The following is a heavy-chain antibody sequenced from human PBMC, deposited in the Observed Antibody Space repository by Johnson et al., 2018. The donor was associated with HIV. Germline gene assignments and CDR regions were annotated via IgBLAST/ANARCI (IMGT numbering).Heavy chain of an antibody. D-gene: IGHD3-3*01. CDR1: GLTFSSYW. V-gene: IGHV3-7*01. Sequence: VQLVESGGGLVQPGGSLRLSCAASGLTFSSYWMSWVRQAPGQGLEWVANIKQDGSDKYYVDSLRGRFTISRDNAKNSLFLQMDSLTAEDTAVYYCARDYPMRVTGFSPDAFDIWGQGTMVTVSS. CDR3: ARDYPMRVTGFSPDAFDI. CDR2: IKQDGSDK. J-gene: IGHJ3*02.